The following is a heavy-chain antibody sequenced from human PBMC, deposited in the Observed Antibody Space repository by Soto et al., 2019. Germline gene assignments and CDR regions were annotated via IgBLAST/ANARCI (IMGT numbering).Heavy chain of an antibody. CDR3: ARDGNGDTTHAFDP. CDR2: IYYSGST. CDR1: GGSISSGGYY. Sequence: QVQLQESGPGLVKPSQTLSLTCTVSGGSISSGGYYWSWIRQHPGKGLEWIGYIYYSGSTYYNPSLKSRVTISVDTSKNQFSLKLSSVTAADTAVYYCARDGNGDTTHAFDPWGQGTLVTVSS. V-gene: IGHV4-31*03. D-gene: IGHD4-17*01. J-gene: IGHJ5*02.